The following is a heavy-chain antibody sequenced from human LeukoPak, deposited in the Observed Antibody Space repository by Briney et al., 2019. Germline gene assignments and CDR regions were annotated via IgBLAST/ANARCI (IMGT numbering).Heavy chain of an antibody. CDR2: ISGSGGST. V-gene: IGHV3-23*01. J-gene: IGHJ6*02. Sequence: PGGSLRLSCAASGFTFSSYAMSWVRQAPGKGLEWVSAISGSGGSTYFADSVKGRFTISRDNSKNTLYLQMNSLKAEDTAVYYCAKDSPWSGSYSGGMDVWGQGTTVTVSS. D-gene: IGHD1-26*01. CDR1: GFTFSSYA. CDR3: AKDSPWSGSYSGGMDV.